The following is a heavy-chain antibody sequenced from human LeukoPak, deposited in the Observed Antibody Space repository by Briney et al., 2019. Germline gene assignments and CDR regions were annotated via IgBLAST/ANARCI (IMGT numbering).Heavy chain of an antibody. V-gene: IGHV5-51*01. CDR3: AVFPRLVPSSWSYYFDF. J-gene: IGHJ4*02. CDR1: GDTFTTYR. Sequence: GESPKISCKASGDTFTTYRIVWVRQVPGRGLGGMGIIYTADSDTKYSPSFQGHVTISADKSISTAYLQWSSLRASDTATYYCAVFPRLVPSSWSYYFDFWGQRTLVTVS. CDR2: IYTADSDT. D-gene: IGHD6-6*01.